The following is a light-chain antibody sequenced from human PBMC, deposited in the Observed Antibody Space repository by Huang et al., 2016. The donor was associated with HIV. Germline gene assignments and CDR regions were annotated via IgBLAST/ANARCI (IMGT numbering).Light chain of an antibody. CDR3: LQDHNYPRT. J-gene: IGKJ1*01. V-gene: IGKV1-6*01. Sequence: AIQMTQSPSSLSASVGDRVTITCRASQGITDDLAWYQQKPGKAPKLLISGASTLRSVVPSRFSGSGSGTDFTLTISSLQPEEYATYYCLQDHNYPRTFGQGTKVEI. CDR2: GAS. CDR1: QGITDD.